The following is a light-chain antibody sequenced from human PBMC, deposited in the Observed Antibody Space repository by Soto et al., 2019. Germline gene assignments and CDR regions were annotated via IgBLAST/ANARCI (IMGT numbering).Light chain of an antibody. Sequence: DIQLTQSPSFLSASVGDRVTITCRASQGISSYLAWYQQKPGKAPKLLIYAASTLQSGVPSRFSGSGSGTEFTLTISSLQPEDFATYYCQQVNSYPITFGHGTRLEIK. CDR2: AAS. J-gene: IGKJ5*01. CDR3: QQVNSYPIT. V-gene: IGKV1-9*01. CDR1: QGISSY.